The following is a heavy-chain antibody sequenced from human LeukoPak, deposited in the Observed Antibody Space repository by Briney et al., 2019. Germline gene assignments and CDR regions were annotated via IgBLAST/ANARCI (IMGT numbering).Heavy chain of an antibody. J-gene: IGHJ6*03. CDR3: ARGTHYYYYYMDV. V-gene: IGHV1-2*02. CDR2: INAYSGGT. Sequence: VASVKVSCKASGYTFTGYYMHWVRQAPGQGLEWMGWINAYSGGTNYAQKFQGRVTMTTDTSTSTAYMELRSLRSDDTAVYYCARGTHYYYYYMDVWGKGTTVTVSS. D-gene: IGHD1-14*01. CDR1: GYTFTGYY.